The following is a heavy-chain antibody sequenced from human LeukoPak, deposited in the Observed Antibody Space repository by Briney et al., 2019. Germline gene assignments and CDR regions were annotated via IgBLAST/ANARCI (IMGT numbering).Heavy chain of an antibody. CDR3: ARMVGDGYPLGLFDY. V-gene: IGHV4-30-2*01. CDR1: GGSISSGGYS. CDR2: IYHSGST. Sequence: SETLSLTCAVSGGSISSGGYSWSWIRQPPGKGLEWIGYIYHSGSTYYNPSLKSRVTISVDRSKNQFSLKLSSVTAADTAVYYRARMVGDGYPLGLFDYWGQGTLVTVSS. D-gene: IGHD5-24*01. J-gene: IGHJ4*02.